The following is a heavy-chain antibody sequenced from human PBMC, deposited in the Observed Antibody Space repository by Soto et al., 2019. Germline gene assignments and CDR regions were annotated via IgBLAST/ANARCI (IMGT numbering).Heavy chain of an antibody. Sequence: QITLKESGPTLVKPTQPLTLTCTFSGVSLSSPAVGVNWIRQPPGKALEWLALIYWDDDKQYSPSLRSRLTITKDTSKNQVVLTMTNMDPVDTATYYCAHGSGWLSDYWGQGTLVTVSS. CDR3: AHGSGWLSDY. J-gene: IGHJ4*02. CDR2: IYWDDDK. D-gene: IGHD6-19*01. CDR1: GVSLSSPAVG. V-gene: IGHV2-5*02.